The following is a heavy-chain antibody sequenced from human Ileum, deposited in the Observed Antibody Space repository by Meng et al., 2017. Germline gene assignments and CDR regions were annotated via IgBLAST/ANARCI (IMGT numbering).Heavy chain of an antibody. J-gene: IGHJ4*02. CDR3: ERGRGHDYGDYSLLYYFDH. D-gene: IGHD4-17*01. Sequence: HVQVVRHEAEGKPAGASVKLSCKASGSTFTSNGMHWVRQAPGQSIEWMGWINAGDGSTKSSQSFPGRVTINRDISTTTAYMELSRFRSEDTAVYFCERGRGHDYGDYSLLYYFDHWGQGTLVTVSS. V-gene: IGHV1-3*01. CDR1: GSTFTSNG. CDR2: INAGDGST.